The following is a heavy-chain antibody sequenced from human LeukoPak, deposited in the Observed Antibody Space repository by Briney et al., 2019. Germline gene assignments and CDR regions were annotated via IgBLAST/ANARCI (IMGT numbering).Heavy chain of an antibody. V-gene: IGHV4-59*01. CDR1: GGSISGYY. D-gene: IGHD3-22*01. Sequence: PSETLSLTCTVSGGSISGYYWSWIRQPPGKGLEWIGYICYSGSTNYKRSLKSRVTISVDTSKNQFSLKLSSVTAADTAVYYCARHESSGYYLDYWGQGTLVPVSS. J-gene: IGHJ4*02. CDR2: ICYSGST. CDR3: ARHESSGYYLDY.